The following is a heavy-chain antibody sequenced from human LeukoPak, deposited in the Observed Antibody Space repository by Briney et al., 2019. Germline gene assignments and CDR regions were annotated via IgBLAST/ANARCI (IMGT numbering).Heavy chain of an antibody. CDR1: GFTFSRYW. CDR2: INTDGRTI. Sequence: GGSLRLSCAASGFTFSRYWMHWVRQAPGKGLVWVSRINTDGRTITYADSVKGRFTISRDNAKNSLYLQMNSLRAEDTAVYYCARRYCSGGSCYPEYYYYGMDVWGQGTTVTVSS. J-gene: IGHJ6*02. D-gene: IGHD2-15*01. CDR3: ARRYCSGGSCYPEYYYYGMDV. V-gene: IGHV3-74*01.